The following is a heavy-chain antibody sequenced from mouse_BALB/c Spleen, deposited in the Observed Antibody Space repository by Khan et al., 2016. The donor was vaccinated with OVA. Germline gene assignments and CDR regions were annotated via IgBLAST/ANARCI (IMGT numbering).Heavy chain of an antibody. CDR1: GYTFTNYG. V-gene: IGHV9-3-1*01. Sequence: QIQLVQSGPELKKPGETVKISCKASGYTFTNYGMNWVKQAPGKGLKWMGWINTYTGVPTYADDFKGRFAFSLETSASTAYLQINNLKNEDTAKYFCARMKPYWYFDLWGAGTPVTVSA. CDR3: ARMKPYWYFDL. CDR2: INTYTGVP. J-gene: IGHJ1*01.